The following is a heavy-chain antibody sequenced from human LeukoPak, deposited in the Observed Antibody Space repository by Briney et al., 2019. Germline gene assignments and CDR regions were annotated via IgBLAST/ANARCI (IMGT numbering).Heavy chain of an antibody. CDR1: GDSISGSRHS. V-gene: IGHV4-39*01. CDR3: ASSDYGGMYFDY. D-gene: IGHD4-23*01. Sequence: SETLSLTCTVSGDSISGSRHSWGWIRQPPGKGLEWIGSIYYRGSTHYRPPLMSRVTISVDTSKSQFSLTLISVPAADTAVYYCASSDYGGMYFDYWGQGTLVTVSS. CDR2: IYYRGST. J-gene: IGHJ4*02.